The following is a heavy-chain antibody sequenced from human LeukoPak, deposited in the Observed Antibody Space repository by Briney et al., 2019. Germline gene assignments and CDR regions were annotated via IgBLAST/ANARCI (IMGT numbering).Heavy chain of an antibody. CDR1: GFTFSSYA. D-gene: IGHD2-21*02. CDR2: ISYDGSNK. CDR3: ARELVVVTTISGHY. V-gene: IGHV3-30-3*01. J-gene: IGHJ4*02. Sequence: GGSLRLSCSASGFTFSSYAMHWVRQAPGKGLEWVALISYDGSNKYYADSVKGRFTISRDNSKNTLYLQMNSLRAGDTAVYYCARELVVVTTISGHYWGQGTLVTVSS.